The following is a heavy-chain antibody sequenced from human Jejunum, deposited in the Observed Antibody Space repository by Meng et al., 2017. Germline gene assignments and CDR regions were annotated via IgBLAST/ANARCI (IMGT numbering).Heavy chain of an antibody. J-gene: IGHJ4*02. D-gene: IGHD1-26*01. CDR2: INPSTGYT. Sequence: QVQGVQSGAEVLKPGASVKVSCKTSGYTFTSYYLHWVRQAPGKGLQWMGLINPSTGYTLYSQKFQGRVTITRDRSITTAYLDLTRLTSDDTAMYYCARVGSTNSPADYWGQGTLVTVSS. V-gene: IGHV1-2*02. CDR3: ARVGSTNSPADY. CDR1: GYTFTSYY.